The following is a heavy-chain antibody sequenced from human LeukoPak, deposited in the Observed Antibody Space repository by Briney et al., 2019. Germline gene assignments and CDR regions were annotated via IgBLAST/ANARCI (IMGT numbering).Heavy chain of an antibody. CDR3: ARGVSTWYRIDY. V-gene: IGHV3-30*01. CDR1: GFPFSSYS. CDR2: LSYDGSIK. J-gene: IGHJ4*02. Sequence: GGSLRLSCVASGFPFSSYSFHWVRQAPGKGLEWVALLSYDGSIKHYADSVKGRFTLSRDNSKSSVYLQMDSLKADDTAVHYCARGVSTWYRIDYWGQGTLVTVSS. D-gene: IGHD6-13*01.